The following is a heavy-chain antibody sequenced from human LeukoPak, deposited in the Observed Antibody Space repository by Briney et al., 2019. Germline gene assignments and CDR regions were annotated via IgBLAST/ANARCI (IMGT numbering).Heavy chain of an antibody. CDR1: GFTFSSSW. D-gene: IGHD1-26*01. J-gene: IGHJ4*02. CDR3: TRDLSGTYYGRFDY. Sequence: PGGSLRLSCAASGFTFSSSWMHWVRQAPGKGLLWVSRINTDGSSTNFADSVRGRFTISRDNAKNTLYLQMNSLRAEDPAVYYCTRDLSGTYYGRFDYWGQGTLVTVSS. V-gene: IGHV3-74*01. CDR2: INTDGSST.